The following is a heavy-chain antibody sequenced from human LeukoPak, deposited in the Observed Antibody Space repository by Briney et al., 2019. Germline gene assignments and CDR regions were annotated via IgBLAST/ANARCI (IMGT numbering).Heavy chain of an antibody. V-gene: IGHV1-46*01. CDR1: GYTFTSYY. J-gene: IGHJ5*02. CDR2: INPSGGST. Sequence: ASVKVSFKASGYTFTSYYMHWVRQAPGQGLEWMGIINPSGGSTSYAQKFQGRVTMTRDTSTSTVYMELSSLRSEDTAVYYCARGGRKSTTLGWFDPWGQGTLVTVSS. CDR3: ARGGRKSTTLGWFDP. D-gene: IGHD4-23*01.